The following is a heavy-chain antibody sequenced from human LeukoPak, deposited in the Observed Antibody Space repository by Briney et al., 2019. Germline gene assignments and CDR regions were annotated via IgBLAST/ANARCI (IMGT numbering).Heavy chain of an antibody. CDR3: ARGRHRSGTYPGRY. CDR2: MNPNSGNT. D-gene: IGHD3-3*01. Sequence: ASVKVSCKASGYTFTSYDINWVRQATGQGLEWMGWMNPNSGNTGYAQKFQGRVTMTRNTSISTAYMELSSLRSEDTAVYYCARGRHRSGTYPGRYWGRGTLVTVSS. V-gene: IGHV1-8*01. J-gene: IGHJ4*02. CDR1: GYTFTSYD.